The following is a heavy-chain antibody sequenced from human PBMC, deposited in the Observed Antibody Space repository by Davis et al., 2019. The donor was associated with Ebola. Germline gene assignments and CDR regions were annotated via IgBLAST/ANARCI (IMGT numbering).Heavy chain of an antibody. J-gene: IGHJ4*02. D-gene: IGHD6-6*01. CDR2: IYYSGST. CDR3: ARGPSVLNFDY. Sequence: MPSETLSLTCTVSGDSISSYYWSWIRQPPGKGLEWIGYIYYSGSTNYNPSLKSRVTISVDTSKNQFSLKLSSVTAADTAVYYCARGPSVLNFDYWGQGTLVTVSS. V-gene: IGHV4-59*12. CDR1: GDSISSYY.